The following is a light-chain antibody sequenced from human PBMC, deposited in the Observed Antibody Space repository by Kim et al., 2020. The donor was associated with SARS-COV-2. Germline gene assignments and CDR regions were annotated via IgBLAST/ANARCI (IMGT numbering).Light chain of an antibody. CDR3: AAWDDSLSALYV. J-gene: IGLJ1*01. CDR2: RNN. Sequence: QSVLTQPPSASGTPGQRVTISCSGSSSNIGSNYVYWYQQLPGTAPKLLIYRNNQRPSGVPDRFSGSKSGTSASLDISGLRSEDEADYYCAAWDDSLSALYVFGTGTKVTVL. CDR1: SSNIGSNY. V-gene: IGLV1-47*01.